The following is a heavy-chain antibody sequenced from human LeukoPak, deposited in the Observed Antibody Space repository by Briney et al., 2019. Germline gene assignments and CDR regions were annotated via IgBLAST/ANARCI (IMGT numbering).Heavy chain of an antibody. CDR3: ARDSPGTDYYDSSGYPKDAFDI. J-gene: IGHJ3*02. CDR1: GFTFRSYS. Sequence: GGSLRLSCAASGFTFRSYSMNWVRQAPGKGLEWVSSISSSSSYIYYADSVKGRFTISRDNAKNSLYLQMNSLRAEDTAVYYCARDSPGTDYYDSSGYPKDAFDIWGQGTMVTVSS. V-gene: IGHV3-21*01. CDR2: ISSSSSYI. D-gene: IGHD3-22*01.